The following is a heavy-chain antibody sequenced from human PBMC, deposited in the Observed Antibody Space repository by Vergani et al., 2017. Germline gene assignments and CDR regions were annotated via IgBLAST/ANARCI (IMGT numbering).Heavy chain of an antibody. D-gene: IGHD3-16*01. CDR2: INPSGGST. Sequence: QVQLVQSGAEVKKPGASVKVSCKASGYTFTSYYMHWVRQAPGQGLEWMGIINPSGGSTSYAQKFQGRVTMTRDTSTSTVYMELSSLRSEDTAVYYCARDSPSVYVGASGFDHWGQGTLVTVSS. CDR1: GYTFTSYY. CDR3: ARDSPSVYVGASGFDH. J-gene: IGHJ4*02. V-gene: IGHV1-46*03.